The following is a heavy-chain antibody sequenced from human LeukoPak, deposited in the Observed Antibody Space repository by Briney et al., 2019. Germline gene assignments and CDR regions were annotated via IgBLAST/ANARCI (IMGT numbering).Heavy chain of an antibody. CDR1: GFTFSMYT. CDR3: VRDGGYSYGPYDY. V-gene: IGHV3-48*04. Sequence: GGSLRLSCAASGFTFSMYTMDWVRQAPGKGLEWVSYISSSSSTIYYADSVKGRFTISGDDAKNSLFLQMNSLRAEDTAVYYCVRDGGYSYGPYDYWGQGTLVTVSS. D-gene: IGHD5-18*01. CDR2: ISSSSSTI. J-gene: IGHJ4*02.